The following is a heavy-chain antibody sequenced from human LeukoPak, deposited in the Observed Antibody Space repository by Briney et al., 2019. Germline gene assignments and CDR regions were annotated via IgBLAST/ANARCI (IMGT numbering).Heavy chain of an antibody. D-gene: IGHD3-22*01. CDR2: ISYDGSNK. CDR1: GFTFSSYG. CDR3: AKDRETLYDSSGYPGY. V-gene: IGHV3-30*18. Sequence: PGGSLRLSCAASGFTFSSYGMHGVRQAPGKGLDGVAVISYDGSNKYYADSVKGRFTISRDNSKNTLYLQMNSLRAEDTAVYYCAKDRETLYDSSGYPGYWGQGTLVTVSS. J-gene: IGHJ4*02.